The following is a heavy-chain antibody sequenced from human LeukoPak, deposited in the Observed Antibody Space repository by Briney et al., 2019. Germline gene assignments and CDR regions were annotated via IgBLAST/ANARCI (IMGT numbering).Heavy chain of an antibody. CDR3: AKGSSSWYYYFDY. Sequence: PGGSLRLSCAASGFTFSSSAMSWVRQVPGKGLEWVSGISASGGSTYYADSVKGRFTISRDNSKNTLYLQMNSLRAEDTAVYYCAKGSSSWYYYFDYWGQGTLVTVSS. V-gene: IGHV3-23*01. D-gene: IGHD6-13*01. CDR1: GFTFSSSA. J-gene: IGHJ4*02. CDR2: ISASGGST.